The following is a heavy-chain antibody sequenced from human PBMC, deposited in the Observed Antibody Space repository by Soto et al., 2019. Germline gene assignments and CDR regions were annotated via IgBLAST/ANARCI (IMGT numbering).Heavy chain of an antibody. CDR3: ARRRYSYGHYYLDQ. CDR2: MYYDGST. J-gene: IGHJ4*01. CDR1: GTSINSGGTF. Sequence: QLQIQESGPGLVRPSETLSLTCTVSGTSINSGGTFWGWIRQSPGKGLEWMGSMYYDGSTNYNPSLKSRVIMSVDTSKNELSLRLTALTAADTAVYYCARRRYSYGHYYLDQWCQGTRVTVSS. D-gene: IGHD5-18*01. V-gene: IGHV4-39*01.